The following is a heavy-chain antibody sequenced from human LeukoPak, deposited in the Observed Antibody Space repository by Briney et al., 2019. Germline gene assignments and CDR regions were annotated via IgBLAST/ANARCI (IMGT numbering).Heavy chain of an antibody. V-gene: IGHV3-13*04. CDR2: INTAADT. Sequence: PGGSLRLSCAASGFAFSNYDKLWVRQATGKGLEWVSAINTAADTYYPDSVKGRFTISRENAKSSLYLQMNSLRVGDTAVYYCVRAPPGTGWLIDHWGQGTLVAVSS. CDR1: GFAFSNYD. J-gene: IGHJ4*02. CDR3: VRAPPGTGWLIDH. D-gene: IGHD6-19*01.